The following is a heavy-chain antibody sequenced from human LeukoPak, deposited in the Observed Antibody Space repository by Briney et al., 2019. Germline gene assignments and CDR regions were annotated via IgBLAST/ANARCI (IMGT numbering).Heavy chain of an antibody. V-gene: IGHV6-1*01. CDR2: TYYRSKWYN. J-gene: IGHJ3*02. Sequence: SQTLSLTCAISGDSVSRNSSWNWIRQSPSRGLEWLGRTYYRSKWYNDYVVSVKSRININPDTSKNQFSLQLNSVTPEDTAVYYWARGGQGDGYSADEAFDIWGQGTMVTVS. CDR1: GDSVSRNSS. D-gene: IGHD5-18*01. CDR3: ARGGQGDGYSADEAFDI.